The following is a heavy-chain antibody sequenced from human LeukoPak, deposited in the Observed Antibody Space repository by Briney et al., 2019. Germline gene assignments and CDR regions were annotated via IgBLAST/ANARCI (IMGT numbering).Heavy chain of an antibody. D-gene: IGHD4-23*01. CDR1: GFTFSSYT. CDR2: ISSGSTYI. J-gene: IGHJ4*02. Sequence: PGGSLRLSCAASGFTFSSYTMNWVRQAPGKGLEWVSSISSGSTYIYYADSVRGRFTISRDNAKNSLYLQMNSLRAEDTAVYYCARNSRKPYYFDYWGQGTLVTVSS. V-gene: IGHV3-21*01. CDR3: ARNSRKPYYFDY.